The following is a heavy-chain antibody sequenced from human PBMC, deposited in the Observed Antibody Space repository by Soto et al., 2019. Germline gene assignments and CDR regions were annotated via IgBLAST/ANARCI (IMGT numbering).Heavy chain of an antibody. CDR1: GYTFTSYD. D-gene: IGHD2-15*01. CDR2: ISTYNGNT. V-gene: IGHV1-18*01. CDR3: ARGFRVAATRWWFDP. Sequence: QVQLVQSGAEVKKPGASVKVSCKASGYTFTSYDISWGRRAPDKGLEGMGWISTYNGNTNYAQKLQGRVTMTTDTSTSTAYMELRSLRSDDTAVYYCARGFRVAATRWWFDPWGQGTLVTVSS. J-gene: IGHJ5*02.